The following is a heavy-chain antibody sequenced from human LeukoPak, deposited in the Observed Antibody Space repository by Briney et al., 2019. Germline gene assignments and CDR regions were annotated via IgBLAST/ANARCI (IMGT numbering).Heavy chain of an antibody. D-gene: IGHD1-7*01. Sequence: TSETLSLTCAVSGGSISSGGYSWSWLRQPPGKGLEWIGYIYHSGSTYYNPSLKSRVTISVDRSKNQFSLKLSSVTAADTAVYYCAREVLLYGMDVWGQGTTVTVSS. V-gene: IGHV4-30-2*01. J-gene: IGHJ6*02. CDR2: IYHSGST. CDR3: AREVLLYGMDV. CDR1: GGSISSGGYS.